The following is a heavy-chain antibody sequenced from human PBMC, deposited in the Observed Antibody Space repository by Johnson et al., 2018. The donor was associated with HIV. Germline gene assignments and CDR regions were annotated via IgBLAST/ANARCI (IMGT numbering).Heavy chain of an antibody. Sequence: QVQLVESGGGLVQPGGSLRLSCAASGFTFSSYAMHWVRQAPGKGLEWVAVISYDGSNKYYADSVKGRFTISRDNSKNTLYLQMNSLRAEDTAVYYCATLKGPRLHIAARRPDAFDIWGQGTMVTVSS. V-gene: IGHV3-30-3*01. CDR3: ATLKGPRLHIAARRPDAFDI. J-gene: IGHJ3*02. CDR2: ISYDGSNK. D-gene: IGHD6-6*01. CDR1: GFTFSSYA.